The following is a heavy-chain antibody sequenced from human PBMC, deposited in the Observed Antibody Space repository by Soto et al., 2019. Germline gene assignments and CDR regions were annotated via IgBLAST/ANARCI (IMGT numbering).Heavy chain of an antibody. CDR3: AKNPPRHGIAAAGLDY. V-gene: IGHV3-64D*06. Sequence: GGSLRLSCSASGFTFSSYAMHWVRQAPGKGLEYVSAISSNGGSTYYADSVKGRFTISRDNSKNTLYLQMNSLRAEDTAVYYCAKNPPRHGIAAAGLDYWGQGTLVTVSS. CDR1: GFTFSSYA. CDR2: ISSNGGST. D-gene: IGHD6-13*01. J-gene: IGHJ4*02.